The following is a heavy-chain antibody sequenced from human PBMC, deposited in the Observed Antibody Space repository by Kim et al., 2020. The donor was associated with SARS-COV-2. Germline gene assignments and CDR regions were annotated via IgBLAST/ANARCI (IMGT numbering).Heavy chain of an antibody. Sequence: GGSLRLSCAASGFTFSSYAMHWFRQAPGKGLEWVAVISYDGSNKYYADSVKGRFTISRDNSKNTLYLQMNSLRAEDTAVYYCASLHYYDILTGYYFDFD. J-gene: IGHJ4*01. D-gene: IGHD3-9*01. CDR1: GFTFSSYA. V-gene: IGHV3-30*04. CDR2: ISYDGSNK. CDR3: ASLHYYDILTGYYFDFD.